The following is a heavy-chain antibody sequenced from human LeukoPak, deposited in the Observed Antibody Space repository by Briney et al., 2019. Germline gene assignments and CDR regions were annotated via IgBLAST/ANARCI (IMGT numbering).Heavy chain of an antibody. Sequence: GASVKVSCKASGYTFTGYYMHGVRQAPGRGLEWMGRINPNSGGTNYAQKFQGRATMTSDTSISTAYMELSRLRSDDTAVYDCARDMGEVVGATLDYWGQGTLVSVSS. CDR1: GYTFTGYY. V-gene: IGHV1-2*06. CDR3: ARDMGEVVGATLDY. J-gene: IGHJ4*02. CDR2: INPNSGGT. D-gene: IGHD1-26*01.